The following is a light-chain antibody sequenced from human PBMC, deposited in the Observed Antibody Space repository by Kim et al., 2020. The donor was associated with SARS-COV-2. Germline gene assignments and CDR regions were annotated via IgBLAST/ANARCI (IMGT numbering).Light chain of an antibody. CDR1: SLRSYY. CDR2: GKN. Sequence: SSELPQDPAVSVALGQTVRITCQGDSLRSYYASWYQQKLGQAPVLVIYGKNNRPSGIPDRFSGSSSGNTASLTITGAQAEDEADYYCNSRDSSGNHPDVFGTGTKVTVL. CDR3: NSRDSSGNHPDV. J-gene: IGLJ1*01. V-gene: IGLV3-19*01.